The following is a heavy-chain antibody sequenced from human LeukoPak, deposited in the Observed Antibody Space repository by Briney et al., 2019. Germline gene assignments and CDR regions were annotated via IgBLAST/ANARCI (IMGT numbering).Heavy chain of an antibody. D-gene: IGHD6-19*01. V-gene: IGHV4-38-2*02. CDR1: GYSISSGYY. CDR3: ARVGPTYSSNYYYYMDV. CDR2: IYHSGST. J-gene: IGHJ6*03. Sequence: PSETLSLTCTVSGYSISSGYYWGWIRPPPGKGLEWIGSIYHSGSTYYNPSLKSRVTISVDTSKNQFSLKLSSVTAADTAVYYCARVGPTYSSNYYYYMDVWGKGTTVTVSS.